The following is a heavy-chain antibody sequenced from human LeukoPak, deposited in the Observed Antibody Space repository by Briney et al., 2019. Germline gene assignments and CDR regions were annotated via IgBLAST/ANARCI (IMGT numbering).Heavy chain of an antibody. CDR1: GGSSSGYY. Sequence: PSETLSLTCAVYGGSSSGYYWSWIRQPPGKGLEWIGEINHSGSTNYNPSLKSRVTISVDTSKNQFSLKLSSVTAADTAVYYCARGIVVVPAAIFDWFDPWGQGTLVTVSS. J-gene: IGHJ5*02. CDR3: ARGIVVVPAAIFDWFDP. CDR2: INHSGST. D-gene: IGHD2-2*01. V-gene: IGHV4-34*01.